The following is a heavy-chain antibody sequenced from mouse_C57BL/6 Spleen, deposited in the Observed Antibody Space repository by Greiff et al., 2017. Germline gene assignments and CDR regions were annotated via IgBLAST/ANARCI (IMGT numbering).Heavy chain of an antibody. V-gene: IGHV1-22*01. J-gene: IGHJ4*01. CDR2: INPNNGGT. CDR3: ARGTDYDYYYYAMDY. Sequence: VQLQQSGPELVKPGASVKMSCKASGYTFTDYNMHWVKQSHGKSLEWIGYINPNNGGTSYNQKFKGKATLTVNKSSSTAYMEHRSLTSEDSAVYYCARGTDYDYYYYAMDYWGQGTSVTVSS. CDR1: GYTFTDYN. D-gene: IGHD2-4*01.